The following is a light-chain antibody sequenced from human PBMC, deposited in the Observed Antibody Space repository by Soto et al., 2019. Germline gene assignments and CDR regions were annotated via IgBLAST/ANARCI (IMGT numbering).Light chain of an antibody. J-gene: IGKJ2*01. V-gene: IGKV1-5*03. Sequence: DIQMTQSPSTLSASVGDRVTITCRASQSISSWLAWYQQKPGTAPKLLIYKASTLESGVPSRFSGIRSGTEFTLTVSSLQPDDFATYYCQQYSDSFPYTFGQGTKLEIK. CDR1: QSISSW. CDR2: KAS. CDR3: QQYSDSFPYT.